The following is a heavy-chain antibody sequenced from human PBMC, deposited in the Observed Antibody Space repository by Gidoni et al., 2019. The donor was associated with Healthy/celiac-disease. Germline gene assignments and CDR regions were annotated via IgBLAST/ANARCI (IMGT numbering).Heavy chain of an antibody. V-gene: IGHV3-48*03. CDR2: ISSSGSTI. CDR1: GFTFSSYE. CDR3: ARDQGWNPLNFDY. Sequence: EVQLVESGGGLVQPGGSLRLSCAASGFTFSSYEMNWVRQAPGKGLKWVSYISSSGSTIYYADTVKGRFTISRDNAKNSLYLQMNSLRAEDTAVYYCARDQGWNPLNFDYWGQGTLVTVSS. J-gene: IGHJ4*02. D-gene: IGHD1-1*01.